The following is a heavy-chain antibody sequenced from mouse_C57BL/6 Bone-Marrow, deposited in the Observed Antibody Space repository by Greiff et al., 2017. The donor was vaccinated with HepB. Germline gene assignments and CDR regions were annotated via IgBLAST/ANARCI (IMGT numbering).Heavy chain of an antibody. V-gene: IGHV7-1*01. CDR2: SRNKANDYTT. Sequence: EVKLVESGGGLVQSGRSLRLSCATSGFTFSDFYMEWVRQAPGKGLEWIAASRNKANDYTTEYSASVKGRFIVSRDTSQSILYLQMNALRAEDTAIYYCARNDGSSSRSSLYWYFDVWGTGTTVTVSS. J-gene: IGHJ1*03. CDR1: GFTFSDFY. CDR3: ARNDGSSSRSSLYWYFDV. D-gene: IGHD1-1*01.